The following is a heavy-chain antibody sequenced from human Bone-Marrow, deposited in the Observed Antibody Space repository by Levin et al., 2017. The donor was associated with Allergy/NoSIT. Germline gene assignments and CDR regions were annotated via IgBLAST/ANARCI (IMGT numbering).Heavy chain of an antibody. CDR3: AQRGQTTTAFDY. CDR1: GFSLTTAEVG. Sequence: TLSLTLTCTFSGFSLTTAEVGVAWIRQPPGKTLEWLAIIYGDGAERYSPSLKSRLTITKDTSKNQVVLTLTNIDPVDTATYYCAQRGQTTTAFDYWGQGTLVTVSS. V-gene: IGHV2-5*02. CDR2: IYGDGAE. D-gene: IGHD1-1*01. J-gene: IGHJ4*02.